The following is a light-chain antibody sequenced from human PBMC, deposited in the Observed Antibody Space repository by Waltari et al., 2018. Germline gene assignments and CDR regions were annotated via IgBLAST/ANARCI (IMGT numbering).Light chain of an antibody. CDR2: DVS. Sequence: QSALTQPASVSGSPGQSITISCTGTSSDVGAYNYVSWYQQHPGKAPKLSIYDVSNRPAGVSNLFSGSKSGNTASLTISGLQAEDEADYYCSSYTGSGTLEVFGGGTKLTVL. V-gene: IGLV2-14*03. J-gene: IGLJ3*02. CDR3: SSYTGSGTLEV. CDR1: SSDVGAYNY.